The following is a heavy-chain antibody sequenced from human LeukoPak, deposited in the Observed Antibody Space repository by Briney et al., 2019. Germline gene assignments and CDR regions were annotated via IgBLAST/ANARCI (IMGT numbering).Heavy chain of an antibody. V-gene: IGHV3-21*01. D-gene: IGHD2-2*01. Sequence: GGSLRLSCAASGFTFRSYSMNWLRHAPGKGLEWVSSISTGSSYIYYADSVKGRFTISRDNAKNSLYLQMNSLRAEDTAVYYCARVSGVVPAATLDFWGQGALVTLSS. CDR3: ARVSGVVPAATLDF. CDR2: ISTGSSYI. CDR1: GFTFRSYS. J-gene: IGHJ4*02.